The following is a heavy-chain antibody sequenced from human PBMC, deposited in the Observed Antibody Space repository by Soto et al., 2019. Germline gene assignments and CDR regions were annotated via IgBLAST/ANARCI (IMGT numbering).Heavy chain of an antibody. CDR3: ARDQNYYGSGSYYTG. Sequence: QLVQSGAEVKKPGASVKVSCKASGYTFASYGISSVRQAPGQGLEWMGWISANNGHTNYAQNLQGRVTMTTDTSTRTAYMELRSLRSDDTAVYYCARDQNYYGSGSYYTGWGQGTMVTVSS. CDR2: ISANNGHT. V-gene: IGHV1-18*01. J-gene: IGHJ3*01. D-gene: IGHD3-10*01. CDR1: GYTFASYG.